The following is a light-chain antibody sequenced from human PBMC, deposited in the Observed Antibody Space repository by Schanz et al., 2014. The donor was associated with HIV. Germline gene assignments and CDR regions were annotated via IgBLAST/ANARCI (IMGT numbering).Light chain of an antibody. CDR1: QSITRS. CDR3: LQDYTTQQILT. V-gene: IGKV1-39*01. J-gene: IGKJ4*01. Sequence: DIQLTQSPSSLSASVGHRVTITCRASQSITRSLNWYQQKPGQAPTLLIYAASSLQSGVPSRFSGSGSRRDFTLTISSLQPEDVATYYCLQDYTTQQILTFGGGTKVEIK. CDR2: AAS.